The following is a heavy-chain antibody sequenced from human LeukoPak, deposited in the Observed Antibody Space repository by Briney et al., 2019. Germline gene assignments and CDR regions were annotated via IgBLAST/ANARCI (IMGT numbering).Heavy chain of an antibody. CDR2: INPNTGNP. CDR1: GYTFTSYA. D-gene: IGHD3-16*02. J-gene: IGHJ4*02. CDR3: ARAYQSLGGLSLPDY. Sequence: ASVKVSCKASGYTFTSYAMNWVRQAPGQGLEWMGWINPNTGNPTYAQGFTGRFVFSLDTSVSTAYLQIRGLQTEDTAVYYCARAYQSLGGLSLPDYWGQGTLVTVSS. V-gene: IGHV7-4-1*01.